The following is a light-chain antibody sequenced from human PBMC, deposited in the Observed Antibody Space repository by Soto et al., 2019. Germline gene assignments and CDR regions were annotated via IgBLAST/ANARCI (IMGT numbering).Light chain of an antibody. CDR1: SSDVGGYNF. Sequence: QSVLTQPPSASGSPGQSVTISCTGTSSDVGGYNFVSWYQQHPGRAPKLIISAVINRPSGVPDRFSGSKSGNTASLTVSGLQADDEADYYCSSYAGSSDIVFGTGTKLTVL. CDR2: AVI. V-gene: IGLV2-8*01. J-gene: IGLJ1*01. CDR3: SSYAGSSDIV.